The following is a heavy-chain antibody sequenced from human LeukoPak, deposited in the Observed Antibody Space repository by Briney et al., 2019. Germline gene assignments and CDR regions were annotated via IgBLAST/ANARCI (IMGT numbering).Heavy chain of an antibody. D-gene: IGHD1-7*01. CDR2: IYYSGST. CDR3: ARQSSPELELRRAHFDY. CDR1: GGSISSGSYF. Sequence: ASETLSLTCTVFGGSISSGSYFWGWIRQPPGKRLEWIGSIYYSGSTYYNPSLKSRVTISVDTSKRQFSLKLNSVTAADTAVYYCARQSSPELELRRAHFDYWGQETLVTVSS. V-gene: IGHV4-39*01. J-gene: IGHJ4*02.